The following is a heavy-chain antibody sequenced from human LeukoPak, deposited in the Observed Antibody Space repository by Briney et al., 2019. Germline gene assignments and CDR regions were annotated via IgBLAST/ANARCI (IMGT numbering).Heavy chain of an antibody. V-gene: IGHV3-23*01. D-gene: IGHD1-1*01. CDR2: IGITGGT. CDR3: ASGTSSPLDY. CDR1: GFIFSSYG. Sequence: PGGSLRLSCAASGFIFSSYGMSWVRQAPGKGLEWLSSIGITGGTYYADSVKGRLTISRDSSKNTLYLQMNSLRAEDTAVYYCASGTSSPLDYWGQGTLVTVSS. J-gene: IGHJ4*02.